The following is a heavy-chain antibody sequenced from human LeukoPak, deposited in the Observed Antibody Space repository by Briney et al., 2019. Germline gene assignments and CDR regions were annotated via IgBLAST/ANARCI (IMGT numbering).Heavy chain of an antibody. CDR2: INPNSGDT. Sequence: GASVKVSCKASGYSFSTYNMHWVRQVPGQGLEWMGWINPNSGDTNYAQKFQGRVTMTRDTSINTAYMELSRLRSDDTAVYYCARDRSPAPGRSYGRGHFDYWGQGTLVTVSS. D-gene: IGHD5-18*01. J-gene: IGHJ4*02. CDR3: ARDRSPAPGRSYGRGHFDY. V-gene: IGHV1-2*02. CDR1: GYSFSTYN.